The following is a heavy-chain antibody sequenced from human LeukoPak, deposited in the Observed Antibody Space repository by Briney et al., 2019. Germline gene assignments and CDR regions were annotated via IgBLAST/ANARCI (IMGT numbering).Heavy chain of an antibody. V-gene: IGHV4-34*01. CDR3: ARLKGRVTMIVVVSGPPDY. J-gene: IGHJ4*02. D-gene: IGHD3-22*01. Sequence: SETLSLTCAVYGGSFSGYYWSWIRQPPGKGLEWIGEINHSGSTNYNPSLKSRVTISVDTSKNQFSLKLSSVTAADTAVYYCARLKGRVTMIVVVSGPPDYWGQGTLVTVSS. CDR1: GGSFSGYY. CDR2: INHSGST.